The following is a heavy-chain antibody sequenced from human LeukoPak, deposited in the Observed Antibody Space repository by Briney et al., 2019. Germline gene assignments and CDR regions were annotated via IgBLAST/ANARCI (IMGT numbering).Heavy chain of an antibody. CDR2: IYYSGST. CDR1: GGSIRSSSYY. J-gene: IGHJ4*02. D-gene: IGHD6-19*01. CDR3: ARQVVAVAGTGYFDY. V-gene: IGHV4-39*01. Sequence: SETLSLTCTVSGGSIRSSSYYWGWIRQPPGKGLEWIGSIYYSGSTYYNASLKSRGTISVDTSKNQFSLKLNSATAADTAVYFCARQVVAVAGTGYFDYWGQGTLVTVSS.